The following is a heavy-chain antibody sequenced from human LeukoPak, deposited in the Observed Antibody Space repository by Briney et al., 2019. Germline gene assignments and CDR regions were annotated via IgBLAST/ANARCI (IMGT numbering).Heavy chain of an antibody. D-gene: IGHD2-15*01. V-gene: IGHV3-23*01. CDR2: ISGSGDKT. J-gene: IGHJ6*03. CDR3: AKDTSAWWYHRAYMNV. Sequence: GGSLRPSCAASGFTFSDYAMSWVRQAPGGGLEWVSAISGSGDKTFHADSVKGRFTTSRDNSKNTLSLQMSSLRVEDSAVYFCAKDTSAWWYHRAYMNVWGTGTTVTVSS. CDR1: GFTFSDYA.